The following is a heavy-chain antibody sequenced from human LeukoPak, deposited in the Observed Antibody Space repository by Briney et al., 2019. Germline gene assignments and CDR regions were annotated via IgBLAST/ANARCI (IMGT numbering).Heavy chain of an antibody. Sequence: SETLSLTCAVYGGSFSGYYWSWIRQPPGKGLEWIGEINHSGSTNYNPSLKSRVTISVDTSKNQFSLKLSPVTAADTAVYYCAGGPSVFTMVRGVIIFDYWGQGTLVTVSS. V-gene: IGHV4-34*01. D-gene: IGHD3-10*01. CDR3: AGGPSVFTMVRGVIIFDY. J-gene: IGHJ4*02. CDR1: GGSFSGYY. CDR2: INHSGST.